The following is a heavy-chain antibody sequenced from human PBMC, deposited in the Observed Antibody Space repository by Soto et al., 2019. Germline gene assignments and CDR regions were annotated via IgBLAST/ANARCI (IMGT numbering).Heavy chain of an antibody. V-gene: IGHV1-2*02. D-gene: IGHD6-19*01. CDR3: ARDPTPRSSSGWYV. CDR2: INPNTGGT. CDR1: GYTLTAYY. J-gene: IGHJ4*01. Sequence: GASVKVSCKASGYTLTAYYMHWVRQAPGQGLEWMGWINPNTGGTNYAQKFQGRVTMTRDTSISTAFMELNSLRFDDTAIYYCARDPTPRSSSGWYVWDRGTLVTVSS.